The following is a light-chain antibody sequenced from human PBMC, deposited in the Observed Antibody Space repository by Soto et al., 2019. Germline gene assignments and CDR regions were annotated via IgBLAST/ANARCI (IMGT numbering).Light chain of an antibody. V-gene: IGLV1-40*01. CDR2: GST. CDR3: QSYDSSLSAWV. J-gene: IGLJ3*02. CDR1: SSNIGTPYD. Sequence: SVLTQPPSVSGAPGQRVTISCTGNSSNIGTPYDVHWYHQLAGAAPKLLIYGSTNRPSGVPERFSGSKSGISASLAITGLQAEDEADYYCQSYDSSLSAWVFGGGTKVTVL.